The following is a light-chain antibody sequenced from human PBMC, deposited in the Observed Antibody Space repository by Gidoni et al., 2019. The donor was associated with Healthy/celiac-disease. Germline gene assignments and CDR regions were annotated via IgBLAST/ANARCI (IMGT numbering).Light chain of an antibody. Sequence: QSALTQPRSVSGSPGPSVTISCTGTSSDVGGYNYVSWYQQHPGKAPKLMIYDVSKRPSGVPDRFSGSKSGNTASLTISGLQAEDEADYYCSSYAGSSLVFGGGTKLTVL. V-gene: IGLV2-11*01. CDR1: SSDVGGYNY. CDR3: SSYAGSSLV. J-gene: IGLJ3*02. CDR2: DVS.